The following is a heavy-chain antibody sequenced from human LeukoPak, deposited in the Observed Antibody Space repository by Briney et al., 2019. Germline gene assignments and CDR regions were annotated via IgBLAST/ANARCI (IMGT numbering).Heavy chain of an antibody. Sequence: GGSLRLSCAASGFTFSSYAMHWVCQAPGKGLEWVAVISYDGSNKYYADSVKGRFTISRDNSKNTLYLQMNSLRAEDTAVYYCARGDYGAFDIWGQGTMVTVSS. D-gene: IGHD4/OR15-4a*01. CDR2: ISYDGSNK. CDR1: GFTFSSYA. V-gene: IGHV3-30-3*01. J-gene: IGHJ3*02. CDR3: ARGDYGAFDI.